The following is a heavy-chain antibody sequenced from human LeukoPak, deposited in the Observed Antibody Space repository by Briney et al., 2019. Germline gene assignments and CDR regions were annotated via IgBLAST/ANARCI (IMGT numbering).Heavy chain of an antibody. V-gene: IGHV1-69*13. J-gene: IGHJ4*02. D-gene: IGHD3-22*01. CDR1: GGTFSSYA. Sequence: ASVKVSFKASGGTFSSYAISWVRQAPGQGLEWMGGIIPIFGTANYAQKFQGRVTITADESTSTAYMELSSLRSEDTAVYYCASGLDYDSSGYYRCWGQGTLVTVSS. CDR2: IIPIFGTA. CDR3: ASGLDYDSSGYYRC.